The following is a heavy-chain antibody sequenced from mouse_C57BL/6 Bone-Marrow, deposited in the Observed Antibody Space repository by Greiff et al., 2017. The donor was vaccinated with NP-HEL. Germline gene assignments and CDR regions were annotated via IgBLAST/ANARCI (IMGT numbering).Heavy chain of an antibody. CDR2: IYPGDGDT. V-gene: IGHV1-82*01. Sequence: QVQLQQSGPELVKPGASVKISCKASGYAFSSSWMNWVKQRPGKGLEWIGRIYPGDGDTNYNGKFKGKATLTADKSSSTAYMQLSSLTSEDSAVDFCARPMGWYFDVWGTGTTVTVSS. CDR3: ARPMGWYFDV. J-gene: IGHJ1*03. CDR1: GYAFSSSW. D-gene: IGHD1-1*02.